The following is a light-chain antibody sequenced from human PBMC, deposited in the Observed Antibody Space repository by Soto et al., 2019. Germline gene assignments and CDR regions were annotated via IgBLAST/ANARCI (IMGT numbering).Light chain of an antibody. V-gene: IGKV1-5*03. J-gene: IGKJ1*01. Sequence: ILMSQSPSSLSASVGDTVTITCRASQDVDKWLAWYQQKPGKAPKLLIYKSSTLIGGVPSRFSAVGSGTDYSLTISGLQPEDVATYYCQQYSSYWTFGQGTMVEIK. CDR1: QDVDKW. CDR3: QQYSSYWT. CDR2: KSS.